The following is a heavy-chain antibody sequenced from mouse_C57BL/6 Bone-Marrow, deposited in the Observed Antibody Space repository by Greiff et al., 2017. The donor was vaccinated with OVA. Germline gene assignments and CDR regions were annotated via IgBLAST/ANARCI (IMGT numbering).Heavy chain of an antibody. J-gene: IGHJ3*01. CDR2: INPYNGGT. D-gene: IGHD3-1*01. CDR3: ARLGSWFAY. CDR1: GYTFTDYY. V-gene: IGHV1-19*01. Sequence: VQLQQSGPVLVKPGASVKMSCKASGYTFTDYYMNWVKQSHGKSLEWIGVINPYNGGTSYNQKFKGKATLTVDKSSSTAYMELNSLTSEDSAVYYCARLGSWFAYWGQGTLVTVSA.